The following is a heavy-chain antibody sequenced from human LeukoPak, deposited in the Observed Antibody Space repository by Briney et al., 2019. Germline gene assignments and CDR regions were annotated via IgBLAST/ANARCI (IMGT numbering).Heavy chain of an antibody. CDR2: IYSSGTT. D-gene: IGHD2-2*01. CDR3: ARDWDCASTTCNAGAFDI. J-gene: IGHJ3*02. Sequence: SETLSLTCTVSGGSISSDHWSWIRQPAGKGLEWIGRIYSSGTTNYKSSLKSRVTMSLDTSKNLVSLRLPSVTAADTAVYYCARDWDCASTTCNAGAFDIWGQGTTVTVSS. V-gene: IGHV4-4*07. CDR1: GGSISSDH.